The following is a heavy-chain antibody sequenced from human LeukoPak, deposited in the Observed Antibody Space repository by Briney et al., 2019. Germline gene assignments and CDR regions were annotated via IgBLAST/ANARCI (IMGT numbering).Heavy chain of an antibody. V-gene: IGHV4-59*08. CDR2: IYYSGST. CDR3: ARHLGYCSGGSCYFWFDP. J-gene: IGHJ5*02. CDR1: GYSIAHGFF. Sequence: SETLSLTCTVSGYSIAHGFFWAWIRQPPGKGLEWIGYIYYSGSTNYNPSLKSRVTISVDTSKNQFSLKLSSVTAADTAVYYCARHLGYCSGGSCYFWFDPWGQGTLVTVSS. D-gene: IGHD2-15*01.